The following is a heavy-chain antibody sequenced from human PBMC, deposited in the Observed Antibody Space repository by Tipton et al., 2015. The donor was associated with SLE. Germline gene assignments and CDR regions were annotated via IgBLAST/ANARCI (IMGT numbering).Heavy chain of an antibody. Sequence: SLRLSCAASGFSFSDYYMSWIRQSPGKGLEWVSYISSGGTTISYADSVKGRFTISRDNAKNSLYLQMNSLRAEDTAVYYCAREDLYYFDYWGQGTLVTVSS. CDR3: AREDLYYFDY. J-gene: IGHJ4*02. CDR1: GFSFSDYY. CDR2: ISSGGTTI. V-gene: IGHV3-11*04.